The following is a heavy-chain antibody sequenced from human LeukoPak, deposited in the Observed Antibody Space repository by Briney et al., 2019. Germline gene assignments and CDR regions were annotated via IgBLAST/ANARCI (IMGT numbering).Heavy chain of an antibody. V-gene: IGHV3-48*04. CDR3: ARVPLVGAYAFDI. CDR2: ISSSSSTI. CDR1: GFTFSSYS. J-gene: IGHJ3*02. D-gene: IGHD1-26*01. Sequence: GGSLRLSCAASGFTFSSYSMNWVRQAPGKGLEWVSYISSSSSTIYYADSVKGRFTISRDNAKNSLYLQMNSLRAEDTAVYYCARVPLVGAYAFDIWGQGTMVTVSS.